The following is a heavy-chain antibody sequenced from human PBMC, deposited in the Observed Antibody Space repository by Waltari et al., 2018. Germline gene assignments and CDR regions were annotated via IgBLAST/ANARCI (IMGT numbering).Heavy chain of an antibody. CDR1: GGSISSGGYY. CDR3: AREAGNEYYYMDV. Sequence: QVQLQESGPGLVKPSQTLSLTCPVSGGSISSGGYYWSWVRQHPGKGLEWIGYIYYSGSTYYNPSLKSRVSISVDTSKNQFSLKLSSVTAADTAVYYCAREAGNEYYYMDVWGKGTTVTVSS. CDR2: IYYSGST. D-gene: IGHD6-13*01. J-gene: IGHJ6*03. V-gene: IGHV4-31*03.